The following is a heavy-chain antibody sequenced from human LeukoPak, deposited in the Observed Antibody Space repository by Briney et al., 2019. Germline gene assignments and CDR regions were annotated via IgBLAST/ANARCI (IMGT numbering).Heavy chain of an antibody. CDR2: ISYDGNAK. D-gene: IGHD3-10*01. CDR1: GLTFSHYG. Sequence: GGSLGLSCAASGLTFSHYGMHWVRQAPGKGLEWVAAISYDGNAKYYVDSVKGRFAISRDNARNTLYLQMSSLTGDDTAVYYCAKGRYYINDVPYPEFDYWGQGTLVTVSS. CDR3: AKGRYYINDVPYPEFDY. J-gene: IGHJ4*02. V-gene: IGHV3-30*18.